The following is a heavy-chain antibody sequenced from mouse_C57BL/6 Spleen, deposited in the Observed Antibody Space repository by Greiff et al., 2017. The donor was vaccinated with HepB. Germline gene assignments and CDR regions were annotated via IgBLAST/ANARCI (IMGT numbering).Heavy chain of an antibody. Sequence: EVKLEESGPGLVKPSQSLSLTCSVTGYSITSGYYWNWIRQFPGNKLEWMGYISYDGSNNYNPSLKNRISITRDTSKNQFFLKLNSVTTEDTATYYCARDSGDYDGDYYAMDYWGQGTSVTVSS. V-gene: IGHV3-6*01. D-gene: IGHD2-4*01. J-gene: IGHJ4*01. CDR3: ARDSGDYDGDYYAMDY. CDR2: ISYDGSN. CDR1: GYSITSGYY.